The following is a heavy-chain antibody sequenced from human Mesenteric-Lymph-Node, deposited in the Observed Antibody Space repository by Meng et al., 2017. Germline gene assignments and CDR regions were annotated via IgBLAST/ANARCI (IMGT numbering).Heavy chain of an antibody. D-gene: IGHD5-24*01. V-gene: IGHV3-23*01. J-gene: IGHJ4*02. CDR1: GFTFSRYA. CDR3: AKDFVEGQEWLWALDY. Sequence: GGSLRLSCVASGFTFSRYAMSWVRQAPGKGLEWVSGISGSGGKTYYADSVKGRFTISRDNSKNTLYLQMNSLRAEDTAVYYCAKDFVEGQEWLWALDYWGQGTLVTVSS. CDR2: ISGSGGKT.